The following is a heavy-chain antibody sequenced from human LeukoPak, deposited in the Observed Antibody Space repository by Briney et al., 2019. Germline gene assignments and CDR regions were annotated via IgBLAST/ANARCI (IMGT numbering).Heavy chain of an antibody. CDR2: INPSDGGI. J-gene: IGHJ4*02. V-gene: IGHV1-46*01. D-gene: IGHD3-16*01. Sequence: GASVKVSCKASGYTLTNYYMHWVRQAPGQGLEWTGIINPSDGGISYAQKFQGRVTMTRDTSTSTVYMELSSLRSEDTAVYYCARVQVGGRYYFDYWGQGTLVTVSS. CDR3: ARVQVGGRYYFDY. CDR1: GYTLTNYY.